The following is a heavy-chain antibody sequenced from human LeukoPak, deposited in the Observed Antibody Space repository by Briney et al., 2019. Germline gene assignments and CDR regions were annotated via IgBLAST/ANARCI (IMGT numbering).Heavy chain of an antibody. CDR3: ASSDYYDSSGQTRDY. D-gene: IGHD3-22*01. CDR2: SAYNGNT. Sequence: SAYNGNTNYAQKLQGRVTMITDTSTSTAYMELRSLRSDDTAVYYCASSDYYDSSGQTRDYWGQGTLVTVSS. J-gene: IGHJ4*02. V-gene: IGHV1-18*01.